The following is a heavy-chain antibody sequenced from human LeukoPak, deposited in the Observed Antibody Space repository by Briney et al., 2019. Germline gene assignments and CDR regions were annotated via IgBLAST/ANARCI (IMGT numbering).Heavy chain of an antibody. D-gene: IGHD2-2*01. J-gene: IGHJ4*02. CDR2: INPNSGGT. CDR1: GYTFTGYY. Sequence: ASVKVSCKASGYTFTGYYMHWVRQAPGQGLEWIGWINPNSGGTNYAQKFQGRVTMTRDTSISTAYMELSKLRSDDTAVYYCAREYCSSTSCYGFDYWGQGTLVTVSS. CDR3: AREYCSSTSCYGFDY. V-gene: IGHV1-2*02.